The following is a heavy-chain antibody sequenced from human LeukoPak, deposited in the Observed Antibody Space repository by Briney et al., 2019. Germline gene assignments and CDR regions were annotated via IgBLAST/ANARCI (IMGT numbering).Heavy chain of an antibody. CDR1: GGSFSGYY. CDR3: ARARGYSYGPFDY. Sequence: SETLSLTCAVYGGSFSGYYWTWIRQPPGKGLEWIGEINHSGSTNYNPSLKSRVTISVDTSKNQFSLKLSSVTAADTAVYYCARARGYSYGPFDYWGQGTLVTVSS. CDR2: INHSGST. J-gene: IGHJ4*02. D-gene: IGHD5-18*01. V-gene: IGHV4-34*01.